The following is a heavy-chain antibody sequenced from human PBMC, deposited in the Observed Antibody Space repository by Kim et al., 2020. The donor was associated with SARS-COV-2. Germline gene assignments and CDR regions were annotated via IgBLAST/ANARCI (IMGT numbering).Heavy chain of an antibody. D-gene: IGHD3-10*01. CDR2: LYMGGST. CDR1: GLTFNSNN. CDR3: ATWYVGVGSRYFDY. Sequence: GGSLRLSCAASGLTFNSNNMIWVRQAPGKGLEWVAALYMGGSTFYGDSAKGRFTISRDNSTNTSYFQLSSLRAEDTAAEYCATWYVGVGSRYFDYWGQG. J-gene: IGHJ4*02. V-gene: IGHV3-66*01.